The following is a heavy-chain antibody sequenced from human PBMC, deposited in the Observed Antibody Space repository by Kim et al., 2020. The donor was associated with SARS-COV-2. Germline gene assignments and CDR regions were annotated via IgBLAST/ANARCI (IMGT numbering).Heavy chain of an antibody. Sequence: GYADFVKDRFTISGDNANNSMYLQMNSLRPEDTAFYYCTRDFTPGGADVWGQGTLVTVSS. D-gene: IGHD2-15*01. V-gene: IGHV3-9*01. CDR3: TRDFTPGGADV. J-gene: IGHJ6*02.